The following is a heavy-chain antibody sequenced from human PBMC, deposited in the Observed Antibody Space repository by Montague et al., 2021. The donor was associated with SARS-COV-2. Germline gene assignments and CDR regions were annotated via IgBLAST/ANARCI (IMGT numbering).Heavy chain of an antibody. J-gene: IGHJ6*02. CDR2: TYYRSKWYN. CDR3: ASGRMVPYSSSCTTLYYYYGMDV. Sequence: CAISGDSVSSNSAAWNWIRQSPSRGLEWLGRTYYRSKWYNDYAVSVKSRITINPDTSKNQFSLQLNSVTPEDTAVYYCASGRMVPYSSSCTTLYYYYGMDVWGQGTTVTVSS. V-gene: IGHV6-1*01. D-gene: IGHD6-13*01. CDR1: GDSVSSNSAA.